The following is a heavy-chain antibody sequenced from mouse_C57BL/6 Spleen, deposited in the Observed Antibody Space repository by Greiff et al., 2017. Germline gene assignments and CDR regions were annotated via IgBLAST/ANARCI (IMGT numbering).Heavy chain of an antibody. Sequence: QVQLQQSGAELARPGASVKLSCKASGYTFTSYGISWVKQRTGQGLEWIGEIYPRSGNTYYNEKFKGKATLTADKSSSTAYMEVRSLTSEDSAVYFCARSGNGPWFAYWGQGTLVTVSA. D-gene: IGHD1-3*01. V-gene: IGHV1-81*01. J-gene: IGHJ3*01. CDR1: GYTFTSYG. CDR2: IYPRSGNT. CDR3: ARSGNGPWFAY.